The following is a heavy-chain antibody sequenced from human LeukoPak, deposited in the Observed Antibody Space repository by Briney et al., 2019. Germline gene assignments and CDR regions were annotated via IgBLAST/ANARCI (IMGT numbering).Heavy chain of an antibody. CDR3: ARGDPTYSSSWYAGY. V-gene: IGHV3-74*01. Sequence: GGSLRLSCAASGFTFSSYWMHWVRQAPGKGLVWVSRINTDGSSTSYADSVKGRFTISRDNAKNTLYLQMNSLRAEDTAVYYCARGDPTYSSSWYAGYWGQGTLVTVSS. CDR2: INTDGSST. J-gene: IGHJ4*02. CDR1: GFTFSSYW. D-gene: IGHD6-13*01.